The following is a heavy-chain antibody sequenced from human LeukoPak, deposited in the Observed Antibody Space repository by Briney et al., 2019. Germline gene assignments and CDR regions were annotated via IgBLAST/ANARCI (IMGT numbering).Heavy chain of an antibody. Sequence: SETLSLTCAVYGGSFSGYYWSWIRQPPGKGLEWIGEINHSGSTNYNPSPKSRVTISVDTSKNQFSLKLSSVTAADTAVYYCARLVGTQWLVRFNWFDPWGQGTLVTVSS. J-gene: IGHJ5*02. V-gene: IGHV4-34*01. CDR1: GGSFSGYY. D-gene: IGHD6-19*01. CDR2: INHSGST. CDR3: ARLVGTQWLVRFNWFDP.